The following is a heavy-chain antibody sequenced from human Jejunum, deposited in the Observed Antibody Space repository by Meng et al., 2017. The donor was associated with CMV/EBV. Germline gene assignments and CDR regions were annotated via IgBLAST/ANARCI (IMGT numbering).Heavy chain of an antibody. CDR3: TRVRKGLAGQTTLNY. CDR2: IRNKANSYTT. CDR1: FNDHY. Sequence: FNDHYIDWVRQAPGKGLEWFGRIRNKANSYTTLYAASVKDRFTFSRDDSKNSVFLQMNSLKTEDTAVYYCTRVRKGLAGQTTLNYWGQGTLVTVSS. D-gene: IGHD5-12*01. V-gene: IGHV3-72*01. J-gene: IGHJ4*02.